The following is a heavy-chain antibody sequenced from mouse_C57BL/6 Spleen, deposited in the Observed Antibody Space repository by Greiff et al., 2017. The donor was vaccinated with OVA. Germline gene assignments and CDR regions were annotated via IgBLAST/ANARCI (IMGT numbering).Heavy chain of an antibody. CDR2: INPSNGGT. D-gene: IGHD3-2*02. CDR1: GYTFTSYW. V-gene: IGHV1-53*01. CDR3: ARSQLRLRPWFAY. J-gene: IGHJ3*01. Sequence: QVQLQQPGPELVKPGASVKLSCKASGYTFTSYWMHWVKQRPGQGLEWIGNINPSNGGTNYNEKFKSKATLTVDKSSSTAYMQLSSLTSEDSAVYYCARSQLRLRPWFAYWGQGTLVTVSA.